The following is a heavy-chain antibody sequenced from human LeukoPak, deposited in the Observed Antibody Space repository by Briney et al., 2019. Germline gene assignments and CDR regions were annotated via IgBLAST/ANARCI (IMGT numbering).Heavy chain of an antibody. CDR3: ARVGDYALKD. J-gene: IGHJ4*02. D-gene: IGHD3-16*01. CDR1: GGSISSYY. V-gene: IGHV4-59*12. CDR2: IYYSGST. Sequence: SETLSLTCTVSGGSISSYYWSWIRQPPGKGLEWIGYIYYSGSTNYNPSLKSRVTISVDTSKNQFSLRLSSVTAADTAVYYCARVGDYALKDWGQGTLVTVSS.